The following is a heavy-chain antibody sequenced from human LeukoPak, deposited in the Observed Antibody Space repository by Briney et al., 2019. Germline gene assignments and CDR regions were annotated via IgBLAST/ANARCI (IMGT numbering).Heavy chain of an antibody. Sequence: KPSQTLSLPRTVAFGSISISNYYWGWIRQPPGKGQERVVSIYYSVSSYYKPSLKIPVTISADTSKNQFSLNLSSETAADTAVYYCARQSQWLVPGYFDYWGQGTLVTVSS. CDR3: ARQSQWLVPGYFDY. V-gene: IGHV4-39*01. J-gene: IGHJ4*02. CDR2: IYYSVSS. CDR1: FGSISISNYY. D-gene: IGHD6-19*01.